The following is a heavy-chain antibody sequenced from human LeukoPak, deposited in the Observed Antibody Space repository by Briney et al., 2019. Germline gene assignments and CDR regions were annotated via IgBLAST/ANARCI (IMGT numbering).Heavy chain of an antibody. CDR3: ARRKDLDTAMVGYYYSYMDV. J-gene: IGHJ6*03. CDR1: GGSLSGYY. Sequence: SETLSLTCAVYGGSLSGYYWSWIRQPPGKGLEWIGEINHSGSTNYNPSLKSRVTISVDTSKNQFSLKLSSVTAADTALYFCARRKDLDTAMVGYYYSYMDVWGKGTTVIIS. CDR2: INHSGST. V-gene: IGHV4-34*01. D-gene: IGHD5-18*01.